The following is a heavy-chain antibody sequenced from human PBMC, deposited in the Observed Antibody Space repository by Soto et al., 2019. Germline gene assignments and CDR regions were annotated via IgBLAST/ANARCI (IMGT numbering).Heavy chain of an antibody. Sequence: KVSCKASGGTFSSYAISWVRQAPGQGLEWMGGIIPIFGTANYAQKFQGRVTITADESTSTAYMELSSLRSEDTAVYYCARDVRAVDYFYGMDVWGQGTTVTVSS. CDR3: ARDVRAVDYFYGMDV. CDR2: IIPIFGTA. CDR1: GGTFSSYA. D-gene: IGHD6-19*01. V-gene: IGHV1-69*01. J-gene: IGHJ6*02.